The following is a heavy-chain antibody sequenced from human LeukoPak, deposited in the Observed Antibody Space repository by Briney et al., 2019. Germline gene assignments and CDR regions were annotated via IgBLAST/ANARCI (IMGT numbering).Heavy chain of an antibody. D-gene: IGHD2-2*01. CDR1: GFTFSSYW. CDR3: ARGGSTSSGRFWTRYY. CDR2: INSDGSST. J-gene: IGHJ4*02. Sequence: GGSLRLSCAASGFTFSSYWMHWVRQAPGKGLVWVSRINSDGSSTSYADSVKGRFTISRDNAKNTLYLQMNSLRAEDTAVYYCARGGSTSSGRFWTRYYWGQGTLVTVSS. V-gene: IGHV3-74*01.